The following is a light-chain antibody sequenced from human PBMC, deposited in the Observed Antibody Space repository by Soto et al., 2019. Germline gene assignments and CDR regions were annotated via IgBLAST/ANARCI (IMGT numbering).Light chain of an antibody. CDR1: QSVSSN. V-gene: IGKV3-11*01. CDR2: DAS. J-gene: IGKJ4*01. Sequence: EIVLKQSPATLSLSPGERATLYCRASQSVSSNLAWYQQKPGQAPRLLIYDASNRVTGIPARLSGSGSGTDFTLTISGLEPEDAAVHYCQPRTNWPLTFGGGTKVEIK. CDR3: QPRTNWPLT.